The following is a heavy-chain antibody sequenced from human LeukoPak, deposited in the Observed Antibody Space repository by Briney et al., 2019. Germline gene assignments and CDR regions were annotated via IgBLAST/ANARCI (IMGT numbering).Heavy chain of an antibody. CDR3: ARDYYGSGSLDY. V-gene: IGHV4-61*02. J-gene: IGHJ4*02. CDR2: IYTSGST. D-gene: IGHD3-10*01. CDR1: GGSISSGSYY. Sequence: SETLSITCTVSGGSISSGSYYWSWIRQPAGKGLEWIGRIYTSGSTNYNPSLKSRVTISVDTSKNQFSLKLSSVTAADTAVYYCARDYYGSGSLDYWGQGTLVTVSS.